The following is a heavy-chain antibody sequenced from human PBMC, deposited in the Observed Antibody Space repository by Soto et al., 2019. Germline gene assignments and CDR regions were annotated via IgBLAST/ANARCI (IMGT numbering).Heavy chain of an antibody. CDR3: AREGILGLFDAYDL. Sequence: PGPPVKVSCKASVFTSSGISWVRQAPGQRLEWMGWISTHNGNTIYAQKFQGRVIMTMDTSTTTVYMELRSLRPDDTAVYLCAREGILGLFDAYDLWGQGTMVTVSS. CDR2: ISTHNGNT. CDR1: VFTSSG. D-gene: IGHD3-3*01. J-gene: IGHJ3*01. V-gene: IGHV1-18*04.